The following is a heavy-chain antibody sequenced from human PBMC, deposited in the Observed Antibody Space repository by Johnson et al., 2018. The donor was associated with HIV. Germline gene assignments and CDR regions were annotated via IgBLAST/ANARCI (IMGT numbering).Heavy chain of an antibody. CDR3: ARGGGTMRRSAFDI. CDR1: GFTFSTYE. J-gene: IGHJ3*02. Sequence: VQLVESGGGLVQPGGSLRLSCAASGFTFSTYEMNWVRQAPGKGLEWVSYISSSGSTIYYAASVKGRFPISRDNAKNSLYLQMNSLRGEETAVYYCARGGGTMRRSAFDIWGQGTMVTVSS. V-gene: IGHV3-48*03. D-gene: IGHD3-22*01. CDR2: ISSSGSTI.